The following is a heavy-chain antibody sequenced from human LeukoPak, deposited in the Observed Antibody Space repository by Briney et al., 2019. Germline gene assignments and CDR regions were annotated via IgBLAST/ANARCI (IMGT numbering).Heavy chain of an antibody. CDR1: GGTFSSYA. CDR3: ARDLYRPDGDYPIYYYYYGMDV. J-gene: IGHJ6*02. CDR2: IIPIFGAA. V-gene: IGHV1-69*01. D-gene: IGHD4-17*01. Sequence: SVKVSCKASGGTFSSYAISWVRQAPGQGLEWMGGIIPIFGAANYAQKFQGRVTITADESTSTAYMELGSLRSEDTAVYYCARDLYRPDGDYPIYYYYYGMDVWGQGTPVTVSS.